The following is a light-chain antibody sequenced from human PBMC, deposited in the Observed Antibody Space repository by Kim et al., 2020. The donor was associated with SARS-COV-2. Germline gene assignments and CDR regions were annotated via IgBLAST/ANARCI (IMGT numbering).Light chain of an antibody. V-gene: IGKV3-20*01. Sequence: LSLSPGERATLYCRASHSIRSSYLAWYQQKPGQAPRLLIYGASRRATGIPDRFSGRGSGTGFTLTINRLEPEDFAVYYCQQSGEGFGQGTKVDIK. CDR1: HSIRSSY. CDR3: QQSGEG. CDR2: GAS. J-gene: IGKJ1*01.